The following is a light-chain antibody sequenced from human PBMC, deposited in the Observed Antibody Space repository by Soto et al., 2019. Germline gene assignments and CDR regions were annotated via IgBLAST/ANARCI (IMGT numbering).Light chain of an antibody. CDR1: QSVLYSSNNKDS. V-gene: IGKV4-1*01. Sequence: DIVMTQSPGSLAVSLGERATINCRSSQSVLYSSNNKDSIAWYQQKPGQPPRLLIYWASTRESGVPDRFIGSGSGTDFTLTISSLQAEDVAVYYCQQYLDLLTFGGGTKVEIK. J-gene: IGKJ4*01. CDR3: QQYLDLLT. CDR2: WAS.